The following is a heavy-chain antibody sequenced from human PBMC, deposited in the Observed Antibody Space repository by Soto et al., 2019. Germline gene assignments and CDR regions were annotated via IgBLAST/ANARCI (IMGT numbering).Heavy chain of an antibody. D-gene: IGHD1-26*01. CDR3: TTRPWSSLDY. Sequence: APGKGLEWVGRIKTKTDGGTTDYAAPVKGRFTISRDDSKNTLYLQMNSLKTEDTAVYYCTTRPWSSLDYWGQGTLVTVSS. CDR2: IKTKTDGGTT. V-gene: IGHV3-15*07. J-gene: IGHJ4*02.